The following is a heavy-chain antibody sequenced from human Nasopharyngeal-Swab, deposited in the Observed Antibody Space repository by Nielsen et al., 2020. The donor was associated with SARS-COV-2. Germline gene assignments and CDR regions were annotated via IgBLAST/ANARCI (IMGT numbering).Heavy chain of an antibody. Sequence: ASVKVSCKASGYTFTSYDINWVRQATGQELEWMGWMNPNSGNTGYAQKFQGRVTMTRNTSISTAYMELSSLRSEDTAVYYCARAERGRIVVVITSFYYYYMDVWGKGTTVTVSS. J-gene: IGHJ6*03. D-gene: IGHD3-22*01. V-gene: IGHV1-8*01. CDR3: ARAERGRIVVVITSFYYYYMDV. CDR2: MNPNSGNT. CDR1: GYTFTSYD.